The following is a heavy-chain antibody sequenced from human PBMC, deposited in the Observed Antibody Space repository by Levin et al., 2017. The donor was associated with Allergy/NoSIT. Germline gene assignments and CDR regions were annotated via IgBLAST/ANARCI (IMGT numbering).Heavy chain of an antibody. J-gene: IGHJ6*03. Sequence: GGSLRLSCAASGFTVSSNYMSWVRQAPGKGLEWVSVIYSGGSTYYADSVKGRFTISRDNSKNTLYLQMNSLRAEDTAVYYCARVPAAVYYYYYMDVWGKGTTVTVSS. CDR3: ARVPAAVYYYYYMDV. CDR1: GFTVSSNY. CDR2: IYSGGST. V-gene: IGHV3-66*02. D-gene: IGHD2-15*01.